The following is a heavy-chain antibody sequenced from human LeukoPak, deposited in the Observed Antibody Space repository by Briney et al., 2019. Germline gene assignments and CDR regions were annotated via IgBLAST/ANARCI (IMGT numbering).Heavy chain of an antibody. CDR3: ARSRRPSSSWYMNY. Sequence: GGSLRLSCAASGFTFSSYEMHWVRQATGKGLEWVSAIGTAGDTYYPGSVKGRFTISRENAKNSLYLQMNSLRAGDTAVYYCARSRRPSSSWYMNYWGQGTLVTVSS. V-gene: IGHV3-13*01. J-gene: IGHJ4*02. CDR2: IGTAGDT. D-gene: IGHD6-13*01. CDR1: GFTFSSYE.